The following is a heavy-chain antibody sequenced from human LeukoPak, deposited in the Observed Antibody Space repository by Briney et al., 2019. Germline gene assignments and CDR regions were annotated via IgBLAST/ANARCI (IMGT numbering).Heavy chain of an antibody. CDR2: VYYSGST. CDR3: ARGAEIRGLTGNWFDP. Sequence: SQTLSLTCGVSGDSISSDNYYWTWIRQLPGKGLEWIGCVYYSGSTFYNPSLKSRVTISKDTSKNHFSLKLKSVTAADTAVYYCARGAEIRGLTGNWFDPWGQGTLVTVSS. V-gene: IGHV4-31*11. CDR1: GDSISSDNYY. D-gene: IGHD3-10*01. J-gene: IGHJ5*02.